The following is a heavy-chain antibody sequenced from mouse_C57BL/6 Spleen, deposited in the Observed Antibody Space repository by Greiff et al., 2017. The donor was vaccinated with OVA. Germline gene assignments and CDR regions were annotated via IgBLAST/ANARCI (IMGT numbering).Heavy chain of an antibody. CDR1: GYTFTSYW. CDR3: ARHYGNYAYFDY. Sequence: QVQLQQSGAELVKPGASVKLSCKASGYTFTSYWMHWVKQRPGQGLEWIGMIHPNSGSTNYNEKFKSKATLTVDKSSSTAYMQLSSLTSEDSAVYYCARHYGNYAYFDYWGQGTTLTVSS. J-gene: IGHJ2*01. V-gene: IGHV1-64*01. CDR2: IHPNSGST. D-gene: IGHD2-1*01.